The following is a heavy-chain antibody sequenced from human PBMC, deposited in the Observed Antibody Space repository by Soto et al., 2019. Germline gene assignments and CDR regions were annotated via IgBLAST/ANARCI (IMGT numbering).Heavy chain of an antibody. Sequence: QVQLVQSGAEVRRPGSSVRVSCKASGGTFSSSTISWVRQAPGQGLEWVGGITPIFGTANYAQKFQGRVTSTADESTSTAYMELSSLRSEDTAVYYCARDIPGYCSSTSCYKFDPWGQGTLVTVSS. CDR2: ITPIFGTA. D-gene: IGHD2-2*02. J-gene: IGHJ5*02. V-gene: IGHV1-69*01. CDR3: ARDIPGYCSSTSCYKFDP. CDR1: GGTFSSST.